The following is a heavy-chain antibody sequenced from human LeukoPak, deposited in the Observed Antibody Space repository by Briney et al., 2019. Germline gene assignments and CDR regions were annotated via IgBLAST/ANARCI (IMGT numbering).Heavy chain of an antibody. D-gene: IGHD3-16*01. CDR3: ARRPPSVWGYYYGMDV. V-gene: IGHV4-59*08. CDR2: IYYSGST. CDR1: GHSISRYY. Sequence: SETLSLTCTVSGHSISRYYWRWLRQPPGKGLGWLGYIYYSGSTNYNPSLKSRVTISVDTSKNQFSLKLSSVTAADTAVYYCARRPPSVWGYYYGMDVWAQETTVSVSS. J-gene: IGHJ6*02.